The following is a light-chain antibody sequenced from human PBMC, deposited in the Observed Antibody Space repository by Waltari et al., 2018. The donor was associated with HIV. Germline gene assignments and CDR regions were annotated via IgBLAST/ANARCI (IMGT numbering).Light chain of an antibody. CDR1: QDISNY. Sequence: ASAGDRVAITCRASQDISNYLAWYQQRPGKAPQVLIYSTSKLQTGVSSRFSGSGSGTDFTLTISRLQSEDSATYYCQQYHGFSVSFGGGTKVDIK. CDR2: STS. V-gene: IGKV1-8*01. J-gene: IGKJ4*01. CDR3: QQYHGFSVS.